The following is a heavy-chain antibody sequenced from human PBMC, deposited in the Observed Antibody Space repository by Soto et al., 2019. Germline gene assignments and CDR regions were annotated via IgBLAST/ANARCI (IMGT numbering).Heavy chain of an antibody. V-gene: IGHV3-33*01. Sequence: VQLVESGGGVVQPGRSLRLSCAASGFTFSSYGMHWVRQAPGKGLEWVAVIWYDGSNKYYADSVKGRFTISRDNSKNTLYLQMNSLRAEDTAVYYCARDHVEPGYYYYYYMDVWGKGTTVTVSS. D-gene: IGHD3-10*02. CDR1: GFTFSSYG. J-gene: IGHJ6*03. CDR2: IWYDGSNK. CDR3: ARDHVEPGYYYYYYMDV.